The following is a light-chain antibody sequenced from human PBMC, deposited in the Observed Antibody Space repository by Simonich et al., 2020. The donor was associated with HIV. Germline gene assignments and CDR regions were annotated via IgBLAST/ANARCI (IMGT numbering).Light chain of an antibody. V-gene: IGKV2-28*01. Sequence: DIVMTQSPLSLPVTPGEPASISCRCSQSLLSSNGYNYLDWYLQKPGQSPQLLIYLGATRASGVPDRFSGSGSGTDFTLKISRVEAEDVGVYYCMQVLQTPYTFGQGTKLEIK. J-gene: IGKJ2*01. CDR3: MQVLQTPYT. CDR1: QSLLSSNGYNY. CDR2: LGA.